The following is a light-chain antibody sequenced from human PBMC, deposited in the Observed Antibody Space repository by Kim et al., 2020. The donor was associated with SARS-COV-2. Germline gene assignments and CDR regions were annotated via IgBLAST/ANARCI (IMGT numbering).Light chain of an antibody. CDR1: ASDVGGHNS. CDR3: CSYRTSSTYV. CDR2: DVT. Sequence: QSALTQPASVSGSPGQSITISCTGTASDVGGHNSVSWYQQYPGKVPKLMIYDVTKRPSGVSSRFSGPKSGNTASLTISGLQAEDEADYYCCSYRTSSTYVFGSGTKVTVL. V-gene: IGLV2-14*01. J-gene: IGLJ1*01.